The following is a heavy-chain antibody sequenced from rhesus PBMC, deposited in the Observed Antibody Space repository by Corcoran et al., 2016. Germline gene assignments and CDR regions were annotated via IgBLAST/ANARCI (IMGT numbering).Heavy chain of an antibody. Sequence: QVQLQESGPGLVKPSETLSLTCAVSGGSISSGYYYWSWIRQPPGKGLEWIGYITYSGSTSYNPSLKIRVPISRGTSKIQFSLKLSSVTAADTAVYYCAGDLVDTANWYFDLWGPGTPITISS. D-gene: IGHD5-12*01. CDR2: ITYSGST. J-gene: IGHJ2*01. V-gene: IGHV4-122*02. CDR1: GGSISSGYYY. CDR3: AGDLVDTANWYFDL.